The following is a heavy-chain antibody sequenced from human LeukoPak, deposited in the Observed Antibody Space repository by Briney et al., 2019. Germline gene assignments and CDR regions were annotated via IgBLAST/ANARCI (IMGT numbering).Heavy chain of an antibody. CDR3: VRDGEGVAISVNYWFDP. Sequence: ASVKVSCKASGFPFTIYDIDWVRQTSAQGLEWMGWMNPNTGNTGYAQKFQGRVTMTRDTSTSTAYMELRDLRSEDTAVYYCVRDGEGVAISVNYWFDPWGQGTLVTVSS. J-gene: IGHJ5*02. CDR2: MNPNTGNT. CDR1: GFPFTIYD. D-gene: IGHD3-10*01. V-gene: IGHV1-8*01.